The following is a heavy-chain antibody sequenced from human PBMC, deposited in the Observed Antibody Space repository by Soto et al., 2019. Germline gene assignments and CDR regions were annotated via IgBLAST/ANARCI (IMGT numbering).Heavy chain of an antibody. CDR2: ISAYNGNT. V-gene: IGHV1-18*01. D-gene: IGHD3-22*01. Sequence: ASVEVCWEASGDAFASCSRRWAQQSPGQGLEWMGWISAYNGNTNYAQKLQGRVTMTTDTSTSTAYMELRSLRSDDTAVYYCARVPYDSSGYYYSRWFDPWGQGTLVTVSS. J-gene: IGHJ5*02. CDR3: ARVPYDSSGYYYSRWFDP. CDR1: GDAFASCS.